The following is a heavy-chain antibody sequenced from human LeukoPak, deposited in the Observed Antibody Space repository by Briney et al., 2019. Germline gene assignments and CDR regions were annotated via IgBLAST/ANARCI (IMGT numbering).Heavy chain of an antibody. Sequence: SVKVSCKASGGTFSSYAIGWVRQAPGQGLEWMGRIIPIFGTANYAQKFQGRVTITTDESTSTAYMELSSLRSEDTAVYYCASGLSGYSYGYMGYYYYMDVWGKGTTVTVSS. D-gene: IGHD5-18*01. CDR1: GGTFSSYA. J-gene: IGHJ6*03. V-gene: IGHV1-69*05. CDR3: ASGLSGYSYGYMGYYYYMDV. CDR2: IIPIFGTA.